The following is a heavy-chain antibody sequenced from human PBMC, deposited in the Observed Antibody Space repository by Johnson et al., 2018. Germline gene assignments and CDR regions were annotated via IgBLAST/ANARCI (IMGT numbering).Heavy chain of an antibody. Sequence: VQLVESGGTLVEPGGSLRLSCAASGFGITKAWMHWVRQTPLKGLEWVGRMKSQNEGGAIDYGGAAKGRFSISRGESKNTFFLQKNSLKSDDTVLFWCSSGTLEGSLLGTYYGWGASFEIWGHGTMVTVSS. V-gene: IGHV3-15*07. D-gene: IGHD1-26*01. CDR2: MKSQNEGGAI. CDR1: GFGITKAW. CDR3: SSGTLEGSLLGTYYGWGASFEI. J-gene: IGHJ3*02.